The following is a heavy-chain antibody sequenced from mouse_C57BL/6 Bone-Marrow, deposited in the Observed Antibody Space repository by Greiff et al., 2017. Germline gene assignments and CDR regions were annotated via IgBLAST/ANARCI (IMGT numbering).Heavy chain of an antibody. Sequence: EVQLQQSGPVLVKPGASVKMSCKASGYTFTDYYMNWVKQSHGKSLEWIGVINPYNGGTSYNQKFKGKATLTVDKSSSTAYMELNGLTSEDSAVYYGARAGGEIYYEYEGYWGQGTTLTVSS. J-gene: IGHJ2*01. D-gene: IGHD2-4*01. CDR3: ARAGGEIYYEYEGY. CDR2: INPYNGGT. CDR1: GYTFTDYY. V-gene: IGHV1-19*01.